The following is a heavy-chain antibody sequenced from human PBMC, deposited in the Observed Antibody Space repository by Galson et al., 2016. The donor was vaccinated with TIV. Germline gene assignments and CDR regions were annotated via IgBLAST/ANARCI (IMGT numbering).Heavy chain of an antibody. D-gene: IGHD2-15*01. CDR1: GFSVSDDC. CDR3: ARATSALIQCGYYFDY. Sequence: SLRLSCAASGFSVSDDCMSWVRQAPGKGLEWLSIIYPDYSGGNMFYADPVKGRFTLTRDNSKNTVSLQMHGLRAEDTAVHYCARATSALIQCGYYFDYWGPGTLVTVSS. CDR2: IYPDYSGGNM. V-gene: IGHV3-53*01. J-gene: IGHJ4*02.